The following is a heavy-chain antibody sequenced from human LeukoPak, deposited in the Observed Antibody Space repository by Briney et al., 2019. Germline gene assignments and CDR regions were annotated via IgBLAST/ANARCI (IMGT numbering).Heavy chain of an antibody. D-gene: IGHD3-10*01. Sequence: GGSLRLSCAASGFTFSNHWMSWVRQAPGKGLEWVANIKHHGSGKYYVDSVKGRFTISRDNAKNSLYLQLNSLRAEDTAVYYCATDWGFGELFSRFHYWGQGTLVTVSS. CDR2: IKHHGSGK. CDR1: GFTFSNHW. CDR3: ATDWGFGELFSRFHY. J-gene: IGHJ4*02. V-gene: IGHV3-7*03.